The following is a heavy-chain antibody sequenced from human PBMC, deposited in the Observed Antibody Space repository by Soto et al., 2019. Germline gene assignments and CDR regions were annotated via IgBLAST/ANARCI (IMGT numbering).Heavy chain of an antibody. D-gene: IGHD3-10*01. CDR2: INHSGST. V-gene: IGHV4-34*01. Sequence: SETLSLTCAVYGGSFSGYYWSWIRQPPGKGLEWIGDINHSGSTNYNPSLKSRVTISVDTSKNQFSLKLSSVTAADAAVYYCARSLYGSGTYGYNFDYWGQGALVTVSS. CDR1: GGSFSGYY. J-gene: IGHJ4*02. CDR3: ARSLYGSGTYGYNFDY.